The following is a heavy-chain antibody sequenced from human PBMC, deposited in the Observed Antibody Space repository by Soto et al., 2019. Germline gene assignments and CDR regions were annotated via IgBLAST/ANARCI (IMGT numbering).Heavy chain of an antibody. CDR2: YRGSGGST. CDR3: AKSRGDSFYHCMDV. J-gene: IGHJ6*03. CDR1: GFTFSDYA. Sequence: GGSLRLSCAASGFTFSDYAMSWVRQAPGKGLEWVSGYRGSGGSTYYADSVKGRFTMSRDNSRNTLYLQMNGLRVEDTAVYYCAKSRGDSFYHCMDVWGKGTTVTVSS. V-gene: IGHV3-23*01. D-gene: IGHD4-17*01.